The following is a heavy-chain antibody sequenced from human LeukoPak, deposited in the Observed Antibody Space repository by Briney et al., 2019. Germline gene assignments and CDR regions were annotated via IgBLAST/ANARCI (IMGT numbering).Heavy chain of an antibody. J-gene: IGHJ4*02. CDR3: ASGYQLLWSASYGQTRDY. D-gene: IGHD2-2*01. Sequence: HPGGSLRLSCAASGFTFSSYEMNWVRQAPGKGLEWVSYISSSGSTIYYADSVKGRFTISRDNAKNSLYLQMNSLRAEDTAVYYCASGYQLLWSASYGQTRDYWGQGTLVTVSS. V-gene: IGHV3-48*03. CDR2: ISSSGSTI. CDR1: GFTFSSYE.